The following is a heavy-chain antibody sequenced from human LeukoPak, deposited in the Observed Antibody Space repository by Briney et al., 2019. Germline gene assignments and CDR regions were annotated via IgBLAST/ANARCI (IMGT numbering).Heavy chain of an antibody. CDR3: AREKLQFLEGAFDI. V-gene: IGHV4-59*01. J-gene: IGHJ3*02. D-gene: IGHD3-3*01. CDR1: GGSISSYY. Sequence: SETLSLTCTVSGGSISSYYWSWIRQPPGKGLEWIGYIYYSGSTNYNPSLKSRVTISVDTSKNQFSLKLSSVTAADTAVYYCAREKLQFLEGAFDIWGQGTMVTVSS. CDR2: IYYSGST.